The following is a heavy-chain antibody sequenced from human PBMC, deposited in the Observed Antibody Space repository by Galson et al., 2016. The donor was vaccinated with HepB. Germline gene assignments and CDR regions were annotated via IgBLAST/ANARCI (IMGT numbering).Heavy chain of an antibody. CDR2: ISDSGGNS. Sequence: LSCATSGFTFSAYAMTWVRQAPGEGLEWVSLISDSGGNSYYADSVKGRFTISRDNSRNTLYLQMNSLRVEDTAVYYCAKDSPGYSGYDWDYWGQGTLVTVSS. CDR1: GFTFSAYA. V-gene: IGHV3-23*01. CDR3: AKDSPGYSGYDWDY. J-gene: IGHJ4*02. D-gene: IGHD5-12*01.